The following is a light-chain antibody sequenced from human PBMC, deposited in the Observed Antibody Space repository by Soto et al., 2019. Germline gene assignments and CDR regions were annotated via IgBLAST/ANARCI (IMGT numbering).Light chain of an antibody. CDR2: EVS. J-gene: IGLJ3*02. V-gene: IGLV2-14*01. Sequence: QSALTQPASVSGSPGQSITISCSGTSSDVDDYNYVSWYQQHPDKAPKLMIYEVSHRLSGVSNRFSGSNSGYTASLTISGLQDEDEADYYCTSSLSNSVVVFGGGTKLTVL. CDR3: TSSLSNSVVV. CDR1: SSDVDDYNY.